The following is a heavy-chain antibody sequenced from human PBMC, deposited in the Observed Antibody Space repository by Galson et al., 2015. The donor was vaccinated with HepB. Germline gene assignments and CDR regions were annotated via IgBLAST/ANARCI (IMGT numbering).Heavy chain of an antibody. CDR1: GFTFSSYA. CDR3: ARDPDCSSTSCYTRPAFDI. Sequence: LRLSCAASGFTFSSYAMHWVRQAPGKGLEWVAVISCDGSNKYYADSVKGRFTISRDNSKNTLYLQMNSLRAEDTAVYYCARDPDCSSTSCYTRPAFDIWGQGTMVTVSS. V-gene: IGHV3-30-3*01. CDR2: ISCDGSNK. J-gene: IGHJ3*02. D-gene: IGHD2-2*02.